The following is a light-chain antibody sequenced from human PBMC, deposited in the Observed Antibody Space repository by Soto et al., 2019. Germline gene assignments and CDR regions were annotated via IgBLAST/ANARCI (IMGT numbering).Light chain of an antibody. J-gene: IGLJ1*01. Sequence: QSVLTKPPSASGTPGQRVTISCSGSSSNIGGNAVNWYQQLPGTAPKLLIYSDNQRPSGVPDRFSGSKSGTSASLAISGLQSEDEADYYCATWDDSLNGYVFATGTKVTVL. CDR3: ATWDDSLNGYV. V-gene: IGLV1-44*01. CDR2: SDN. CDR1: SSNIGGNA.